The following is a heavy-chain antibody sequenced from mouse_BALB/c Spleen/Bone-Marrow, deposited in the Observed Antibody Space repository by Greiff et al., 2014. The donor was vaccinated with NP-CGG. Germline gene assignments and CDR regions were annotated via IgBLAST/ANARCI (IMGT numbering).Heavy chain of an antibody. CDR3: ARSDGYRDMDY. J-gene: IGHJ4*01. CDR2: IYPGDGDT. Sequence: VQLQQSGPELVKPGASVKISCKASGYAFSSSWMNWVKQRPGQGLEWIGRIYPGDGDTKYNGKFKGKATLTADKSSSTAYMQLSRLTSVDSAVYFCARSDGYRDMDYWGQGTSVTVSS. V-gene: IGHV1-82*01. D-gene: IGHD2-3*01. CDR1: GYAFSSSW.